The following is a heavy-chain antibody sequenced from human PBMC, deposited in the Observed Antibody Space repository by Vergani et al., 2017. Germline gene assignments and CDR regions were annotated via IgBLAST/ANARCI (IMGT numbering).Heavy chain of an antibody. J-gene: IGHJ4*02. CDR1: GYTFSNYY. CDR3: ARGDYGILTGYRY. CDR2: INPSGGHT. D-gene: IGHD3-9*01. Sequence: QVQVVQSGAEVKKSGASVKVSCKTSGYTFSNYYMDWVRQAPGQGLEWMGIINPSGGHTNYAQKFQGRVPMTRETSTGTVYMELSSLRSEGTAIYYCARGDYGILTGYRYWVQGTLVTVSA. V-gene: IGHV1-46*03.